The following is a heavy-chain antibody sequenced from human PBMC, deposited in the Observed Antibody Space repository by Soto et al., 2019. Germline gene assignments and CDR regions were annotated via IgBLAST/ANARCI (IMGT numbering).Heavy chain of an antibody. Sequence: QVTLKESGPALVKPTETLTLTCTFSGFSRNTYKVGVGWVRQPPGKALAGLALIYWDEDKRYSPYLKSRLTITKDTSKTEVVLTMTNMDPVDTATYFGGHRLYTSGWWFDPWGPGTLVTVSS. V-gene: IGHV2-5*02. CDR3: GHRLYTSGWWFDP. CDR2: IYWDEDK. D-gene: IGHD6-19*01. CDR1: GFSRNTYKVG. J-gene: IGHJ5*02.